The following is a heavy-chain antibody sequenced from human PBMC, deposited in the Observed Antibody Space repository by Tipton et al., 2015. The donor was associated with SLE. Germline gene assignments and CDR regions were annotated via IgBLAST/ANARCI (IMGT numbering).Heavy chain of an antibody. Sequence: QLVQSGAEVKKPGESLKISCKGSGYNFANYWIGWVRQMPGKGLEWMGIIYPGDSDTRYSPSFQGQVTISADKSISTAYLQWSSLKASDTAMYYCARRFLGSSGWLRQLDYWGQGTLVTVSS. CDR3: ARRFLGSSGWLRQLDY. CDR2: IYPGDSDT. J-gene: IGHJ4*02. V-gene: IGHV5-51*03. CDR1: GYNFANYW. D-gene: IGHD6-19*01.